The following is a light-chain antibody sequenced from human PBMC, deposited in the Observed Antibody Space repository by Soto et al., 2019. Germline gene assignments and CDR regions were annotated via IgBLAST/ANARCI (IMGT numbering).Light chain of an antibody. CDR3: SSYAGSNTPYV. CDR2: EVN. J-gene: IGLJ1*01. Sequence: QSALTQPPSASGSPGQSGTLPFTGTSSDVGGYNYVSWYQHHPGNAPKLMIFEVNKRTSGVPDRFSGSKSGNTASLTVSGLQAEDEADYYCSSYAGSNTPYVFGTGTKVTVL. V-gene: IGLV2-8*01. CDR1: SSDVGGYNY.